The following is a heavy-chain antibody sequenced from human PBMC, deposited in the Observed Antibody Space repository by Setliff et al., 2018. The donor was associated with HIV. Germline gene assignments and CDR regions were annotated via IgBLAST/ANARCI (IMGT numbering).Heavy chain of an antibody. Sequence: GGSLRLSCAASRFTFSTYGMNWVRQAPGKGLEWVSYISSRISNIFYAESVKGPFTISRDTAKNSLYLQMNSLRVEATAVYYCARYRSPGNSEYYFDYWGQGTLVTVSS. CDR1: RFTFSTYG. V-gene: IGHV3-48*01. D-gene: IGHD4-4*01. CDR2: ISSRISNI. J-gene: IGHJ4*02. CDR3: ARYRSPGNSEYYFDY.